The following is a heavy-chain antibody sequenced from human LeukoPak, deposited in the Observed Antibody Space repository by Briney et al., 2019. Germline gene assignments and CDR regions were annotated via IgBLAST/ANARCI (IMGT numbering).Heavy chain of an antibody. V-gene: IGHV4-34*01. J-gene: IGHJ4*02. CDR2: INHSGST. D-gene: IGHD6-19*01. CDR3: ARPPSGWPYYFDY. Sequence: PSETLSLTCAVYGGSFSGYYWSWIRQPPGKGLEWIGEINHSGSTNYNPSLKSRVTISVDTSKNQFSLKLSSVTAADTAVYYCARPPSGWPYYFDYWGQGTLLTVSS. CDR1: GGSFSGYY.